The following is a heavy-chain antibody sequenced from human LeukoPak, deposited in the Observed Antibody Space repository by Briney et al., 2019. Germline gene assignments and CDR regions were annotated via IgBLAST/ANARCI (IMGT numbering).Heavy chain of an antibody. CDR1: GFTFSSYA. CDR2: ISYDGSNK. Sequence: GGSLRLSCAASGFTFSSYAMHWVRQAPGKGLEWVAVISYDGSNKHYADSVKGRFTISRDNSKNTLYLQMNSLRAEDTAVYYCARAQSAMIVSVFDYWGQGTLVTVSS. CDR3: ARAQSAMIVSVFDY. D-gene: IGHD3-22*01. J-gene: IGHJ4*02. V-gene: IGHV3-30-3*01.